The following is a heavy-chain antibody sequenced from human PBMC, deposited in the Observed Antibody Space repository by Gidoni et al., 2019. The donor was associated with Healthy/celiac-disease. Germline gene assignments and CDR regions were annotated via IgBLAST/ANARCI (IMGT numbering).Heavy chain of an antibody. CDR2: ISYDGSNK. Sequence: LEWVAVISYDGSNKYYADSVKGRFTISRDNSKNTLYLQMNSLRAEDTAVYYCAKDIVVVPAADALSITIDYWGQGTLVTVSS. J-gene: IGHJ4*02. D-gene: IGHD2-2*01. V-gene: IGHV3-30*18. CDR3: AKDIVVVPAADALSITIDY.